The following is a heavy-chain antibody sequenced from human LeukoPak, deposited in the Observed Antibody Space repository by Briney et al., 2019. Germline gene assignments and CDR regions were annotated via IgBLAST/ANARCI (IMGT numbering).Heavy chain of an antibody. CDR2: ISYDGSNK. V-gene: IGHV3-30-3*01. Sequence: GRSLRLSCAASGFTFSSYAMHWVRQAPGKGLEWVAVISYDGSNKYYADSVKGRFTISRDNSKNTLYLQMNSLRAEDTAVYYCARVISMIVFDYWGQGTLVTVSS. CDR3: ARVISMIVFDY. D-gene: IGHD3-22*01. CDR1: GFTFSSYA. J-gene: IGHJ4*02.